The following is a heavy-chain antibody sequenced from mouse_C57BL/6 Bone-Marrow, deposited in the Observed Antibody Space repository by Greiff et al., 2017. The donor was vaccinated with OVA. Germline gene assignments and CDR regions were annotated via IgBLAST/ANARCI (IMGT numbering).Heavy chain of an antibody. CDR1: GYAFTNYL. Sequence: QVQLQQSGAELVRPGTSVKVSCKASGYAFTNYLIEWVKQRPGQGLEWIGVINPGSGGTKYNEKFKGKATLTADKSSSTAYMQLSSLTSEDSAVDFCARRTYRDYAMDYWGQGTSVTVSS. D-gene: IGHD5-1*01. V-gene: IGHV1-54*01. J-gene: IGHJ4*01. CDR3: ARRTYRDYAMDY. CDR2: INPGSGGT.